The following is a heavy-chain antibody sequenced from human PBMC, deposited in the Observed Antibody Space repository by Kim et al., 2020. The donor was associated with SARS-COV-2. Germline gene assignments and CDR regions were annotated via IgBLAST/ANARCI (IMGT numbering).Heavy chain of an antibody. CDR3: ARESSYYDSSGYYFFDY. Sequence: GGSLRLSCAASGFTFSSYEMNWVRQAPGKGLEWVSYISSSGSTIYYADSVKGRFTISRDNAKNSLYLQMNSLRAEDTAVYYCARESSYYDSSGYYFFDYWGQGTLVTVSS. CDR1: GFTFSSYE. V-gene: IGHV3-48*03. D-gene: IGHD3-22*01. J-gene: IGHJ4*02. CDR2: ISSSGSTI.